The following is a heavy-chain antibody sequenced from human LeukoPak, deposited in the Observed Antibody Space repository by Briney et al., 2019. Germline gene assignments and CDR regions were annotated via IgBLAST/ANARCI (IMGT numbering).Heavy chain of an antibody. V-gene: IGHV1-69*04. CDR3: ARDRTNGVLFDY. J-gene: IGHJ4*02. Sequence: SVKVSCKASGGTFSSYAISWVRQAPGQGLEWMGRIIPILGIANYAQKFQGRVTITADESTSTAYMELSSLRSEDTAVYYCARDRTNGVLFDYWGQGTLVTVSS. D-gene: IGHD2-8*01. CDR2: IIPILGIA. CDR1: GGTFSSYA.